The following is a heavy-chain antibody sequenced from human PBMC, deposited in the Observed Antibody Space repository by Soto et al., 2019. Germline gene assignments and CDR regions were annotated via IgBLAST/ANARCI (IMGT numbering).Heavy chain of an antibody. CDR2: VGGSGDGT. D-gene: IGHD3-10*01. Sequence: GGSLRLSCAASGFTFSTYTTTWVRQAPGKGLEWVSSVGGSGDGTYYADSVKGRFTISRDNSKNTLYLQMNSLRAEDTAIYYCPKPRHVTSVRISLAKWGQGTLVTVSS. V-gene: IGHV3-23*01. J-gene: IGHJ4*02. CDR3: PKPRHVTSVRISLAK. CDR1: GFTFSTYT.